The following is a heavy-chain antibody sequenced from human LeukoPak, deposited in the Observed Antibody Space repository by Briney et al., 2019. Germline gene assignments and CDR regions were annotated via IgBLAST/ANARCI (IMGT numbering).Heavy chain of an antibody. CDR2: ISSSTI. CDR1: GFTFSDYY. Sequence: GGSLSPSCAASGFTFSDYYMNWRRQAPGKGLEWVSSISSSTISYADSVKGRFTISRDNAKNSLYLQMNSLRAEDTAVYYCARDRPRVVVVAATPLLGYFDYWGQGTLVTVSS. CDR3: ARDRPRVVVVAATPLLGYFDY. J-gene: IGHJ4*02. V-gene: IGHV3-69-1*01. D-gene: IGHD2-15*01.